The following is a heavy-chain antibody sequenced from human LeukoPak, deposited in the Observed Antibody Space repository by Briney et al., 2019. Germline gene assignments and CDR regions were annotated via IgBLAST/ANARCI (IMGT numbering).Heavy chain of an antibody. CDR1: GFTVSSTY. Sequence: GSLRLSCAASGFTVSSTYMSWVRQTPGKGLEWVSVIYSGGSTYYADSVKGRFTISRDNSKNTLYLQMNSLRAEDTAVYYCARDLLEWYFDYWGQGTLVTVSS. V-gene: IGHV3-66*01. CDR2: IYSGGST. CDR3: ARDLLEWYFDY. J-gene: IGHJ4*02. D-gene: IGHD3-3*01.